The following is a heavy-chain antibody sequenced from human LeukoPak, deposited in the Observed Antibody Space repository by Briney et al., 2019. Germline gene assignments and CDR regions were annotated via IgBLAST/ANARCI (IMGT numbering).Heavy chain of an antibody. CDR3: ARVWDSSSWYRGYYYYGMDA. J-gene: IGHJ6*02. CDR2: IYTSGST. CDR1: GGSISSYY. Sequence: SETLSLTCTVSGGSISSYYWSWIRQPAGKGLEWIGRIYTSGSTNYNPSLKSRVTMSVDTSKNQFSLKLGSVTAADTAVYYCARVWDSSSWYRGYYYYGMDAWGQGTTVTVSS. V-gene: IGHV4-4*07. D-gene: IGHD6-13*01.